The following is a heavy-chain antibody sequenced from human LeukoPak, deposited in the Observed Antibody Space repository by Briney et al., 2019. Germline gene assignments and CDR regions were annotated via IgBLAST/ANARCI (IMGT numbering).Heavy chain of an antibody. V-gene: IGHV4-30-4*01. D-gene: IGHD1-26*01. CDR3: ANGEVLTRRYFDL. Sequence: SETLSLTCTVSGGSISSGDYYWSWIRQPPGKGLEWIGYIYYSGSTYYNPSLKSRVTISVDTSKNQFSLKLSSVTAADTAVYYCANGEVLTRRYFDLWGRGTLVTVSS. CDR1: GGSISSGDYY. J-gene: IGHJ2*01. CDR2: IYYSGST.